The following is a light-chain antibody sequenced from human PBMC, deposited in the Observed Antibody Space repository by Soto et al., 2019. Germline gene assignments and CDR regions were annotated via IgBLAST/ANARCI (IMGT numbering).Light chain of an antibody. Sequence: VLTQPVSVSGSPGQSITISCTGTSSDVGSYNLVSWYQQHPGKAPKLMIYEGSERPSGVSNRFSGSKSGNTASLTISGLQAEDEADYYCCSYAGSRIHYVFGTGTKVTV. CDR3: CSYAGSRIHYV. CDR2: EGS. V-gene: IGLV2-23*01. CDR1: SSDVGSYNL. J-gene: IGLJ1*01.